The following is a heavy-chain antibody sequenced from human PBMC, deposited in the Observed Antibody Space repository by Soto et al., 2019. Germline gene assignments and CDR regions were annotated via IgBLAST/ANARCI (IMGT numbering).Heavy chain of an antibody. D-gene: IGHD3-22*01. CDR1: GFRFSTYS. CDR3: TRDPVPDSSGYFPFDY. J-gene: IGHJ4*02. CDR2: ISTTNSYI. V-gene: IGHV3-21*01. Sequence: EVQLVESGGGLVKPGGSLRLSCAASGFRFSTYSMNWVRQAPGKGLEWVASISTTNSYIYYADSVRGRFTISRDNAKNSLFLQMNSLRAEETAVYYCTRDPVPDSSGYFPFDYWGQGTLVTVSS.